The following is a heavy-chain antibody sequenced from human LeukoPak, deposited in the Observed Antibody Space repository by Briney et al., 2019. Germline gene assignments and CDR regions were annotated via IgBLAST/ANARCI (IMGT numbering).Heavy chain of an antibody. D-gene: IGHD6-25*01. CDR3: TGQQRGFDY. Sequence: GGSLRLSCTASGFTFGDYAMSWVRQAPGKGLEWVGFIRSKAYGGTTEYAASVKGRFTISRDDSKSIDYLQMNSLKTEDTAVYYCTGQQRGFDYWGQGTLVTVSS. CDR2: IRSKAYGGTT. J-gene: IGHJ4*02. CDR1: GFTFGDYA. V-gene: IGHV3-49*04.